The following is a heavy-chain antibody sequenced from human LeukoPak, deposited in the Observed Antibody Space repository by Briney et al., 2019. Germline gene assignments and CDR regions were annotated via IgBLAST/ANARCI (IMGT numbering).Heavy chain of an antibody. CDR1: GGSISSSSYY. CDR3: ARDLFYGSGSPDDY. Sequence: PSEILSLTCTVSGGSISSSSYYWGWIRQPPGKGLEWIGSIYYSGSTYYNPSLKSRVTISVDTSKNQFSLKLSSVTAADTAVYYCARDLFYGSGSPDDYWGQGTLVTVSS. V-gene: IGHV4-39*07. CDR2: IYYSGST. D-gene: IGHD3-10*01. J-gene: IGHJ4*02.